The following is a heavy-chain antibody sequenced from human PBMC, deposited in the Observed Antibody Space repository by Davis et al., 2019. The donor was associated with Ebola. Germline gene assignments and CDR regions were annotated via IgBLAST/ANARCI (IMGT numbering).Heavy chain of an antibody. Sequence: GESLKISCAASGFTFSSYAMHWVRQAPGKGLEWVAVISYDGSNKYYADSVKGRFTISRDNAKNSLYLQMNSLRDEDTAVYYCAREGGQLVLRMDVWGKGTTVTVSS. V-gene: IGHV3-30-3*01. CDR3: AREGGQLVLRMDV. CDR1: GFTFSSYA. J-gene: IGHJ6*04. CDR2: ISYDGSNK. D-gene: IGHD6-6*01.